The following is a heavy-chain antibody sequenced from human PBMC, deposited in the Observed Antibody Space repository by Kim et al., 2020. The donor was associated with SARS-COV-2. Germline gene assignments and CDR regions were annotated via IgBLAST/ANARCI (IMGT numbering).Heavy chain of an antibody. J-gene: IGHJ4*02. CDR3: ARDRGGSYRSRQTGIDY. CDR1: GFTFSSYS. D-gene: IGHD1-26*01. CDR2: ISSSSSYI. Sequence: GGSLRLSCAASGFTFSSYSMNWVRQAPGKGLEWVSSISSSSSYIYYADSVKGRFTISRDNAKNSLYLQMNSLRAEDTAVYYCARDRGGSYRSRQTGIDYWGQGTLVTVSS. V-gene: IGHV3-21*01.